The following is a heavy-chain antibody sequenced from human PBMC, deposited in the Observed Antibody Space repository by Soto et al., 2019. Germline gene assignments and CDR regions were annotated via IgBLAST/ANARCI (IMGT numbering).Heavy chain of an antibody. V-gene: IGHV1-69*13. Sequence: SVKVSCKASGGTFSSYAISWVRQAPGQGLEWMGGIIPIFGTAHYAQKFQGRVTITADESTRTAYMELSSLRSEDTAVYYCARGYYGESVDFDYWGQGTLVTVSS. J-gene: IGHJ4*02. CDR3: ARGYYGESVDFDY. D-gene: IGHD4-17*01. CDR2: IIPIFGTA. CDR1: GGTFSSYA.